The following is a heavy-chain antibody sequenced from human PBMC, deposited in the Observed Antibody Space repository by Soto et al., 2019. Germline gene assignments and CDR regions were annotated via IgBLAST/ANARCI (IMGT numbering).Heavy chain of an antibody. CDR2: INHSGST. V-gene: IGHV4-34*01. CDR3: ARGPATPSNYFDY. Sequence: QVQLQQWGAGLLKPSETLSLTCAVYGGSFSGYYWSWIRQPPGKGLEWSGEINHSGSTNYNPSLKSRVTRSVDTSKNQCSLKLSSVTAADTAVYYCARGPATPSNYFDYWGQGTLVTVSS. CDR1: GGSFSGYY. J-gene: IGHJ4*02.